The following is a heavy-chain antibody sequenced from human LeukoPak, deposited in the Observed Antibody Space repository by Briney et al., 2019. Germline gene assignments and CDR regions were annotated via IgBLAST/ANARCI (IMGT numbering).Heavy chain of an antibody. Sequence: GGSLRLSCAASGFTFDDYGMSWVRQAPGKGLEWVSGINWNGGSTGYADSVKGRFTISRDNAKNSLYLQMNSLRAEDTAVYYCARGSMDSSGYYYVNYWGQGTLVTVSS. V-gene: IGHV3-20*04. CDR3: ARGSMDSSGYYYVNY. CDR1: GFTFDDYG. D-gene: IGHD3-22*01. J-gene: IGHJ4*02. CDR2: INWNGGST.